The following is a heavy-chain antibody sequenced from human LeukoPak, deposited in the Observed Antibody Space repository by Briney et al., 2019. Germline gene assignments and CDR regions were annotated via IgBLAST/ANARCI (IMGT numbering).Heavy chain of an antibody. CDR3: AKALATRHMDV. CDR2: ISSSGTTI. V-gene: IGHV3-48*03. J-gene: IGHJ6*02. Sequence: PGGSLRLSCAASGFTFRSYRNWVRQAPGKGLEWVSYISSSGTTIYYADSVKGRFTISRDNAKNSLYLQMSSLRAEDTAVYYCAKALATRHMDVWGQGTTVTVSS. CDR1: GFTFRSYR.